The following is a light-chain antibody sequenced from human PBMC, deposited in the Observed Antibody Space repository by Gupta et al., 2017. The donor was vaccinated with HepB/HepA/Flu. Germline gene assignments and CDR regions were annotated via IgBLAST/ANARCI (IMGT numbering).Light chain of an antibody. CDR2: AAS. Sequence: DIQMTQSPSSLSASVGDRVTITCRASQSIPNYLNWYQKKPGKAPYLLIYAASSVQSGVPSRFSGSGSGTDFTLTISMRQPEDFATYYCQQSYSNPITFGQGTKVEIK. J-gene: IGKJ1*01. CDR3: QQSYSNPIT. V-gene: IGKV1-39*01. CDR1: QSIPNY.